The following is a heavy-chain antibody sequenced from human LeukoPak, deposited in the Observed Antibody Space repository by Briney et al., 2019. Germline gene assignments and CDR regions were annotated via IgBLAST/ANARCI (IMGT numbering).Heavy chain of an antibody. CDR2: VLDNVRT. J-gene: IGHJ4*02. V-gene: IGHV4-59*11. Sequence: SETLSLTCTVSGGSISSHYWSWVRQPPGKGLEWIGYVLDNVRTKDNPSLNSRFTLSADTSKNQFSLRLTPVTAADTAVYYCATIKRGNIFGFFDFWGQGILVTVSS. CDR3: ATIKRGNIFGFFDF. D-gene: IGHD5-18*01. CDR1: GGSISSHY.